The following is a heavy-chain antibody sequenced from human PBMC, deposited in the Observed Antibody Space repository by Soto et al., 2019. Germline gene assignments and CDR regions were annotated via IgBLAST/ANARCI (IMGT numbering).Heavy chain of an antibody. Sequence: PSETLSLTCAVYGVSFSGYYWSWIRQPPGKGLEWIGEINHSGSTNYNPSLKSRVTISVDTSKNQFSLKLSSVTAADTAVYYCARIRDGVDYWGQGTLVTVSS. CDR3: ARIRDGVDY. CDR1: GVSFSGYY. J-gene: IGHJ4*02. V-gene: IGHV4-34*01. D-gene: IGHD3-16*01. CDR2: INHSGST.